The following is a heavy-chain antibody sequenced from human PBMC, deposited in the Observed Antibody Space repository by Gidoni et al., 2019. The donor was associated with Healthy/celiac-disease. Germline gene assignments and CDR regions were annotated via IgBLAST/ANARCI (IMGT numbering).Heavy chain of an antibody. D-gene: IGHD4-17*01. CDR1: GGSISSYY. CDR2: IYYSGST. Sequence: QVQLQESGPGLVKPSETLSLTCTVSGGSISSYYWSWIRQPPGKGLEWIGYIYYSGSTNYNPSLKSRVTISVDTSKNQFSLKLSSVTAADTAVYYCARGGALEVYGDPPTRFYYMDVWGKGTTVTVSS. V-gene: IGHV4-59*01. CDR3: ARGGALEVYGDPPTRFYYMDV. J-gene: IGHJ6*03.